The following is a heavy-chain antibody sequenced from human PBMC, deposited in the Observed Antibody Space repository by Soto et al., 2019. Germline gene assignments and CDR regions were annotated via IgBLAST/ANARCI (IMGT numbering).Heavy chain of an antibody. CDR2: ISWKDEK. Sequence: SGPTLVNPTQTLTLTCTFSGFSLTTYGVGVGWIRQPPGKAPEWLALISWKDEKRYNPGLKSRLTITKDTSKNQVVLTMTDLDPVDTATYFCAHRYGGNYYRWYFDSWGQGTLVTVSS. CDR3: AHRYGGNYYRWYFDS. V-gene: IGHV2-5*01. D-gene: IGHD1-26*01. J-gene: IGHJ4*02. CDR1: GFSLTTYGVG.